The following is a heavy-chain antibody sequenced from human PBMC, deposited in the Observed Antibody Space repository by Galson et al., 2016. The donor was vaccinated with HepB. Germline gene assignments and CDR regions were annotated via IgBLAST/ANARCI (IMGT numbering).Heavy chain of an antibody. D-gene: IGHD4-17*01. J-gene: IGHJ4*02. Sequence: SLRLSCAASGFPFSTSVLCWVRQAPGTGREWVSDISGVGHCTYYADSVQSRYTLSRDNSKNMLYLQMNRLRADDTALYYCAKDRDHFGDYVFDYWGQGNLVTVSS. CDR1: GFPFSTSV. CDR3: AKDRDHFGDYVFDY. CDR2: ISGVGHCT. V-gene: IGHV3-23*01.